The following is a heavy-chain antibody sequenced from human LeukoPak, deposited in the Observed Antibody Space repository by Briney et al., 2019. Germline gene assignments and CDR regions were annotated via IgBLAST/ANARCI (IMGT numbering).Heavy chain of an antibody. CDR3: ARENSYGDYIDY. Sequence: SETLSLTCTVSGGSISSGSYYWSWIRRPAGKGLEWIGRIYTSGSTNYNPSLKSRVTISVDTSKNQFSLKLSSVTAADTAVYYCARENSYGDYIDYWGQGTLVTVSS. J-gene: IGHJ4*02. V-gene: IGHV4-61*02. CDR2: IYTSGST. D-gene: IGHD4-17*01. CDR1: GGSISSGSYY.